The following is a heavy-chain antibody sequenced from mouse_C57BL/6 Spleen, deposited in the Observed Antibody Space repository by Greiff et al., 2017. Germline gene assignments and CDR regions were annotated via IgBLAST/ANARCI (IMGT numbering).Heavy chain of an antibody. CDR3: AILLNWDVYYAMDY. D-gene: IGHD4-1*01. CDR2: IYPGSGST. Sequence: QVQLQQPGAELVKPGASVKMSCKASGYTFTSYWITWVKQRPGQGLEWIGDIYPGSGSTNYNEKFKSKATLTVDTSSSTAYIQLSRLPSEASAVDYGAILLNWDVYYAMDYWGQGTSVTVSS. CDR1: GYTFTSYW. J-gene: IGHJ4*01. V-gene: IGHV1-55*01.